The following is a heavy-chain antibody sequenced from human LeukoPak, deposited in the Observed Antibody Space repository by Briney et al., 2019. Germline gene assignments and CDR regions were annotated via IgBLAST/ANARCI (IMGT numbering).Heavy chain of an antibody. CDR2: INPNSGGT. CDR1: GYTFTDFY. CDR3: ARARYGDYRFDY. Sequence: GASVKVSCKASGYTFTDFYLHWVRQAPGQGLEWMGWINPNSGGTNYAQKFQGRVTMTRNTSISTAYMELSSLRSEDTAVYYCARARYGDYRFDYWGQGTLVTVSS. D-gene: IGHD4-17*01. V-gene: IGHV1-2*02. J-gene: IGHJ4*02.